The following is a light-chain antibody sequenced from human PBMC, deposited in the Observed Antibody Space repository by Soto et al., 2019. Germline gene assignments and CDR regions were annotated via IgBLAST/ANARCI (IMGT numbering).Light chain of an antibody. CDR1: QSVSSN. Sequence: EIVMTQSPATLSVSPGERATLSCRASQSVSSNLAWYQHTPGQAPRLLISGASTGATGLPSRFSGSGSGTDFNITIDSLQSEDVVVYYCHQYHHLQVTFGGGTKADI. CDR2: GAS. CDR3: HQYHHLQVT. V-gene: IGKV3-15*01. J-gene: IGKJ4*01.